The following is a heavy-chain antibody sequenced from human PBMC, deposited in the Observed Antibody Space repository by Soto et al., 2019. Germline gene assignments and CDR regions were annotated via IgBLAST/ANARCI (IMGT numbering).Heavy chain of an antibody. Sequence: VELVQSGSEVKKPGSSVKVSCKTSGGPFTSFAVNWVRQAPGQGLEWMGGIIPIFGTTNYAQKFQGRVTITADMPTTTAYMELGSLRSDDTAVYFCAVGRSGSYYQNGRDVWGLGTTVIVS. CDR2: IIPIFGTT. D-gene: IGHD1-26*01. J-gene: IGHJ6*02. CDR3: AVGRSGSYYQNGRDV. CDR1: GGPFTSFA. V-gene: IGHV1-69*06.